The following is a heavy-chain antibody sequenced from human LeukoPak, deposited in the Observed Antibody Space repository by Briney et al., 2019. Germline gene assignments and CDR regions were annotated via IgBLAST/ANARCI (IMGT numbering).Heavy chain of an antibody. D-gene: IGHD3-10*01. J-gene: IGHJ3*02. V-gene: IGHV4-59*02. Sequence: GSLRLSCTVSGFTVSINSMSWVRQPPGKTLEWIGSIYSSGSTYYNPSLKSRVIIIIDTPKNHFSLTLSSVTAADTAVYYCARSDGYGLVGIWGQGTMVTVSS. CDR1: GFTVSINS. CDR3: ARSDGYGLVGI. CDR2: IYSSGST.